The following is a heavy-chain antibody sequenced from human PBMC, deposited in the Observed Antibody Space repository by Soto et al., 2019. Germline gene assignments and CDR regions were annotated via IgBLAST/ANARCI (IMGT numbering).Heavy chain of an antibody. CDR3: AKEKGDSSGWFRPYYYGMDV. CDR1: GFTFSSYA. J-gene: IGHJ6*02. Sequence: EVQLLESGGGLVQPGGSLRLSCAASGFTFSSYAMSWVRQAPGKGLEWVSAISGSGGSTYYADSVKGRFTISRDNSKNTLYLQMNSLRAEDTAVYYCAKEKGDSSGWFRPYYYGMDVWGQGTTVTVSS. D-gene: IGHD6-19*01. CDR2: ISGSGGST. V-gene: IGHV3-23*01.